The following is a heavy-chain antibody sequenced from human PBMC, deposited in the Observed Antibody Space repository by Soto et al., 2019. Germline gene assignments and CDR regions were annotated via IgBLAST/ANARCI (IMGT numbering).Heavy chain of an antibody. CDR1: GYTFTAYY. V-gene: IGHV1-2*02. CDR3: ARNMDYFYGPGSGNGHGV. J-gene: IGHJ6*02. CDR2: INTKFGDT. D-gene: IGHD3-10*01. Sequence: QVQLVQSGAEVKEPGDSVRVSCEASGYTFTAYYIHWVRQVPGQGLEWMGWINTKFGDTTYAQDLQGRVTMTRDMSISTVYMESSRLTSDDTAIYYCARNMDYFYGPGSGNGHGVWCQGTTVTVFS.